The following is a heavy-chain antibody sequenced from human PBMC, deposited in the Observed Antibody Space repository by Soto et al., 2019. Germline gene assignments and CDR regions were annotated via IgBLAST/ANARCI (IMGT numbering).Heavy chain of an antibody. V-gene: IGHV1-18*01. J-gene: IGHJ4*02. CDR1: GYSFTNYG. D-gene: IGHD1-7*01. CDR2: ISAYNGDT. Sequence: ASVKVSCKASGYSFTNYGITWVRQAPGQGFEWMGWISAYNGDTNYAQKLQGRVTMTTDASTSTAYMELRSLRSDDTAVYYCAYGITGTTSVDYWGQGTLVTVSS. CDR3: AYGITGTTSVDY.